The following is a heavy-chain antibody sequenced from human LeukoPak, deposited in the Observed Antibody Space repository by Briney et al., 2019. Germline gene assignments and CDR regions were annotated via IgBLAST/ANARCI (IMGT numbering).Heavy chain of an antibody. Sequence: GASVKVSCKASGYTFTSYDINWARQATGQGLEWMGWMNPNSGNTGYAQKFQGRVTMTRNTSISTAYMELSSLRSEDTAVYYCAKGGVYGDYVSAFDIWGQGTMVTVSS. V-gene: IGHV1-8*01. J-gene: IGHJ3*02. CDR3: AKGGVYGDYVSAFDI. D-gene: IGHD4-17*01. CDR2: MNPNSGNT. CDR1: GYTFTSYD.